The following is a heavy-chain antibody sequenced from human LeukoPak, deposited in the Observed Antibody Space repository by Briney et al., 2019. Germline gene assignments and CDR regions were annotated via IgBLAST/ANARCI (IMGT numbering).Heavy chain of an antibody. CDR1: GFTFSRYW. J-gene: IGHJ4*02. D-gene: IGHD3-22*01. CDR2: ISTDGSST. CDR3: ARDFTPIDSSGYYYGDNFDN. Sequence: GGSLRLSCAASGFTFSRYWMHWVRQAPGKGLVWVSRISTDGSSTSYADSVKGRFTISRDNAKNTLYLQMNSLRAEDTAVYYCARDFTPIDSSGYYYGDNFDNWGQGTLVTVSS. V-gene: IGHV3-74*01.